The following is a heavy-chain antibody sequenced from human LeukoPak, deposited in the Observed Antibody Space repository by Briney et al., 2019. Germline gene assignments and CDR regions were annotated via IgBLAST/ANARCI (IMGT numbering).Heavy chain of an antibody. D-gene: IGHD6-19*01. J-gene: IGHJ3*02. CDR2: IYYSGST. CDR3: ARHDSSGWFPGGAFDI. Sequence: SETLSLTCTVSGGSISSYYWSWIRQPPGKGLEWIGYIYYSGSTSYNPSLKSQVTISVDTSKNQFSLKLSSVTAADTAVYYCARHDSSGWFPGGAFDIWGQGTMVTVSS. CDR1: GGSISSYY. V-gene: IGHV4-59*08.